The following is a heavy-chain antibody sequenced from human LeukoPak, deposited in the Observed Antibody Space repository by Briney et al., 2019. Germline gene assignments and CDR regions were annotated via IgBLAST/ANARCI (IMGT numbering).Heavy chain of an antibody. CDR3: ARGGGLDV. V-gene: IGHV3-7*03. CDR2: INHNGNVN. J-gene: IGHJ6*02. Sequence: GGSLRLSCAASGFTFSSYWMNWARQARGKGLEWVASINHNGNVNYYVDSVKGRFTISRDNAKNPLYLQMSNLRAEDTAVYFCARGGGLDVWGQGATVTVSS. CDR1: GFTFSSYW. D-gene: IGHD3-16*01.